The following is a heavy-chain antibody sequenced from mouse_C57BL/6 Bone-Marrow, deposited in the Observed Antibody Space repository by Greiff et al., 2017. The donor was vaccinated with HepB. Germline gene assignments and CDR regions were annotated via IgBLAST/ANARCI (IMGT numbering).Heavy chain of an antibody. CDR2: IYPGDGDT. Sequence: QVQLQQSGPELVKPGASVKISCKASGYAFSSSWMNWVKQRPGKGLEWIGRIYPGDGDTNYNGKFKGKATLTADKSSSTAYMQLSSLTSEDSAVYFCAGYYYWSSYGYLDVWGTGTTDTVSS. J-gene: IGHJ1*03. CDR1: GYAFSSSW. CDR3: AGYYYWSSYGYLDV. V-gene: IGHV1-82*01. D-gene: IGHD1-1*01.